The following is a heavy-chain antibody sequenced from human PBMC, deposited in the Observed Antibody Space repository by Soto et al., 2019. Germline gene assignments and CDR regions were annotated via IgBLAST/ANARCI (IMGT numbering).Heavy chain of an antibody. Sequence: QVQLVESGGGVVQPGRSLRLSCAASGFTFSSYGMHWVRQAPGKGLEWVAVIWYDGSNKYYADSVKGRFTISRDNSKNTLYLQMNSLRAEDTAAYYCARIEVQHWGQGTLVTVSS. CDR2: IWYDGSNK. V-gene: IGHV3-33*01. J-gene: IGHJ1*01. CDR1: GFTFSSYG. CDR3: ARIEVQH.